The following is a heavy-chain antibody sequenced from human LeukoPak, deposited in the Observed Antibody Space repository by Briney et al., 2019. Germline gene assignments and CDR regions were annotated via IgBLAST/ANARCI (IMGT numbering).Heavy chain of an antibody. CDR3: ARDANYYDSSGYYAWFDP. CDR1: GYTFTSYY. D-gene: IGHD3-22*01. Sequence: GASVKVSCKASGYTFTSYYMHWVRQAPGQGLEWMGLINPSGGSTSYAQKFQGRVTMTRDMSTSTVYMELSSLRSEDTAVYYCARDANYYDSSGYYAWFDPWGQGTLVTVSS. J-gene: IGHJ5*02. CDR2: INPSGGST. V-gene: IGHV1-46*01.